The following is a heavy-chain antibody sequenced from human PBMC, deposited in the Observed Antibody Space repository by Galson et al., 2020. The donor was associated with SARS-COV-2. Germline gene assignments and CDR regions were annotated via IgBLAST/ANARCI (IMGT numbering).Heavy chain of an antibody. D-gene: IGHD6-13*01. Sequence: NSGGSLSLSCTASGFPFSSFSMNWVRQAPGKGLEWVSSISSSSTYRYYADAVKGRFTISRDNAKNSLYLQMNSLRVEDTAVYYCASPLVSSSYYSVCWGQGSLVTVAS. CDR3: ASPLVSSSYYSVC. J-gene: IGHJ4*02. CDR1: GFPFSSFS. CDR2: ISSSSTYR. V-gene: IGHV3-21*01.